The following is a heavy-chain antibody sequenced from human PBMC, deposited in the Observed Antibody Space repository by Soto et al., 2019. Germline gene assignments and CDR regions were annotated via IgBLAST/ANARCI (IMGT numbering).Heavy chain of an antibody. CDR1: GYTFTSNG. Sequence: SVKVSWKASGYTFTSNGSSWVRQAHGQGLEWMGWISAYNGNTNYAQKLQGRVTMTTDTSTSTAYMELRSLRSDDTAVYYCARDFAAWQDIVVVPAAIPWFDPWGQGTLVTVSS. D-gene: IGHD2-2*01. V-gene: IGHV1-18*01. J-gene: IGHJ5*02. CDR3: ARDFAAWQDIVVVPAAIPWFDP. CDR2: ISAYNGNT.